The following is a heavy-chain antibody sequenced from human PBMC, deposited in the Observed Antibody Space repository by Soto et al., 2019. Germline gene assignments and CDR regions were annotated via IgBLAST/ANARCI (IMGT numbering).Heavy chain of an antibody. J-gene: IGHJ6*04. CDR3: ASSTTGGVVSIYYYLMDA. Sequence: SETLSLTCTVSGGSISSYYWSWIRQPPGKGLEWIGYIYYSGSTNYNPSLKSRVTISVDTSKNQFSLKLSSVTAADTAVYYCASSTTGGVVSIYYYLMDAWGKGTTVPVAS. D-gene: IGHD3-3*01. CDR1: GGSISSYY. CDR2: IYYSGST. V-gene: IGHV4-59*01.